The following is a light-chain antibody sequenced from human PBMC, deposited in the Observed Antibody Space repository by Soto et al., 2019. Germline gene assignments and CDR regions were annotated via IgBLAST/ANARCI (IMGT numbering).Light chain of an antibody. Sequence: EIVLTQSPGTLSLSPGERATLSCRASQSVSSSYLAWYQQKPGQAPRLLIYGASSRATGIPDTFSGSGSGTDFTLTISRLEPEDVAVYYCQKYGSSRTFGQGTKVEIK. CDR3: QKYGSSRT. CDR1: QSVSSSY. J-gene: IGKJ1*01. V-gene: IGKV3-20*01. CDR2: GAS.